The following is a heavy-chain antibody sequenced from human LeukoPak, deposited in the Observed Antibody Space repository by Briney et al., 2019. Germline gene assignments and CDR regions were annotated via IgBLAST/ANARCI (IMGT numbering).Heavy chain of an antibody. CDR1: GYSFTSYW. CDR2: IYPGDSDT. D-gene: IGHD3-22*01. J-gene: IGHJ3*02. CDR3: ARHYYYDSSGSYAFDI. V-gene: IGHV5-51*01. Sequence: GASLKISCKGSGYSFTSYWIGWVRQMPGKGLEWMGIIYPGDSDTRYSPPFQGQVTISADKSISAAYLQWSSLKASDTAMYYCARHYYYDSSGSYAFDIWGQGTMVTVSS.